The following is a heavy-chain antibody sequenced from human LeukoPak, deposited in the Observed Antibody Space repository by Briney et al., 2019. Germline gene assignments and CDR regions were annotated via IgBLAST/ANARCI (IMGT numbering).Heavy chain of an antibody. CDR3: ASAPMEC. D-gene: IGHD3-3*01. V-gene: IGHV3-30*02. Sequence: GXXLRLSCAASGFTFSSYGMHWVRQAPGKGLEWVAFIRYDGSNKYYADSVKGRFTISRDNSKNTLYLQMNSLRAEDTAVYYCASAPMECWGQGTLVTVSS. J-gene: IGHJ4*02. CDR2: IRYDGSNK. CDR1: GFTFSSYG.